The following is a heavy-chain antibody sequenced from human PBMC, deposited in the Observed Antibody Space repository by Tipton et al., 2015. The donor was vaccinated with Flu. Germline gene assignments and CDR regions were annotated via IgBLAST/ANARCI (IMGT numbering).Heavy chain of an antibody. CDR3: AGDKTGRDGSFQYKFDS. CDR1: GGSIRGYV. D-gene: IGHD7-27*01. CDR2: IYDTGSA. V-gene: IGHV4-59*01. Sequence: TLSLTCTVSGGSIRGYVWTWIRQPPGRGLEWLGYIYDTGSANYNPSLKGRATMSVDTSKNLLSLEVTSVTAADTATYYCAGDKTGRDGSFQYKFDSWGQGALVIVSS. J-gene: IGHJ4*02.